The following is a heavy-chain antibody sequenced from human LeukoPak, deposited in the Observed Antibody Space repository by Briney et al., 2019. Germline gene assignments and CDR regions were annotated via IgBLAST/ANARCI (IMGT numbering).Heavy chain of an antibody. CDR1: GGSISSGSYY. D-gene: IGHD2-8*01. CDR2: IYTSGST. J-gene: IGHJ3*02. CDR3: ARFLIPLDAFDI. Sequence: SETLSLTCTVSGGSISSGSYYWSWIRQPAGKGLEWIGRIYTSGSTNYNPSLKSRVTMSVDTSKNQFSLKLSSVTAADTAVYYCARFLIPLDAFDIWGQGTMVTVSS. V-gene: IGHV4-61*02.